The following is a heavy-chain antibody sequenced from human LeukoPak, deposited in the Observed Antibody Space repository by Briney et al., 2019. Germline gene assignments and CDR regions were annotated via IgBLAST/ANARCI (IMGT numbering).Heavy chain of an antibody. CDR3: AKPDYDILTGYPN. J-gene: IGHJ4*02. Sequence: GGSLRLSCAASRCTFINYWMNWFRQAPGKGLEWVANINQDGSEKNYVDSVKGRFTISRDNAENSLYLQMNSLGAEDTAVYYCAKPDYDILTGYPNWGQGTLVTVSS. CDR2: INQDGSEK. V-gene: IGHV3-7*03. CDR1: RCTFINYW. D-gene: IGHD3-9*01.